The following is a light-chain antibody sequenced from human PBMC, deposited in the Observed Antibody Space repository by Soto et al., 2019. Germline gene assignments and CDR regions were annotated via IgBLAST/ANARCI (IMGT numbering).Light chain of an antibody. J-gene: IGLJ1*01. Sequence: QSVLTQPPSVSAAPGQRVTISCSGSSSNIENNYVSWYQHLAGTAPKLLIFDDNKRPSGIPDRFSGSKSGPSATLGITGLQTGDEADYYCGTWDSRLSAYVFGTGTKLTVL. CDR3: GTWDSRLSAYV. V-gene: IGLV1-51*01. CDR2: DDN. CDR1: SSNIENNY.